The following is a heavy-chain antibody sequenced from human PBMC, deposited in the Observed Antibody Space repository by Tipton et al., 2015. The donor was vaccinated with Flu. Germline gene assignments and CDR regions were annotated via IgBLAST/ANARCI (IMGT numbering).Heavy chain of an antibody. CDR1: GGSISSYY. Sequence: TLSLTCTVSGGSISSYYWSWIRQPPGKGLEWIGYIYYSGSTNYNPSLKSRVTISVDTSKNQFSLKLSSVTATDTAVYYCARGIPDRPYCTNGVCYTDPYYYYYYMDVWGKGTTVTVSS. CDR2: IYYSGST. CDR3: ARGIPDRPYCTNGVCYTDPYYYYYYMDV. D-gene: IGHD2-8*01. V-gene: IGHV4-59*01. J-gene: IGHJ6*03.